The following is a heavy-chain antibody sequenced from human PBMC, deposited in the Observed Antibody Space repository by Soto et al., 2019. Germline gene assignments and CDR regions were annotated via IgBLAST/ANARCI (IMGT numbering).Heavy chain of an antibody. J-gene: IGHJ6*02. CDR3: ARVQGYRIDTWCSGHYALDV. D-gene: IGHD2-15*01. CDR2: FYYSGST. V-gene: IGHV4-39*01. Sequence: PLGTPSPTRPFSGWSLTSSSYSSGWVPPPPREGAGWIGTFYYSGSTYYNPSLKSRVTISVDTTKNQFFLKLNSVTAADTAVYYCARVQGYRIDTWCSGHYALDVWGQGTTVTVSS. CDR1: GWSLTSSSYS.